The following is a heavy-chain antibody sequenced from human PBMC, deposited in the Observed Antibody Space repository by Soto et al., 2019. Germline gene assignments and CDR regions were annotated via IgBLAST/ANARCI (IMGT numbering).Heavy chain of an antibody. Sequence: QVHLRESGPGLVKPSETLSLTCTVSGVSVSSGSDYWTWFRQPPGRRLEWIGYMFSSGSASYNPSLKSRVTISVDTSKNHLSLKLSSVTAADTALYYCARAGDCSGGSCWGNFDSWGQGSLVTVSS. CDR2: MFSSGSA. J-gene: IGHJ4*02. CDR3: ARAGDCSGGSCWGNFDS. CDR1: GVSVSSGSDY. V-gene: IGHV4-61*01. D-gene: IGHD2-15*01.